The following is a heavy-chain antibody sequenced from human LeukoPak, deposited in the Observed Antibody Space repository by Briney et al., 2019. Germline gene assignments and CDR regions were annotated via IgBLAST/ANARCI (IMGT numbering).Heavy chain of an antibody. CDR3: ARGYYYDGRGY. CDR2: IKQDGSEK. CDR1: GFTVTSYL. J-gene: IGHJ4*02. D-gene: IGHD3-22*01. V-gene: IGHV3-7*01. Sequence: GGSLRLSCAASGFTVTSYLMSWVRQAPGKGPEWVANIKQDGSEKDYVDSVKGRFTISRDDAKNSLYLQMNSLRDEDTAVYYCARGYYYDGRGYWGQGTLVTVSS.